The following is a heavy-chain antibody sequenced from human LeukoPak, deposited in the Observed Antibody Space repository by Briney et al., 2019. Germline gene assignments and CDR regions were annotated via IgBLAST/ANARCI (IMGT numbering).Heavy chain of an antibody. J-gene: IGHJ5*02. Sequence: SETLSLTCTVSGGSISTYYWSWIRQPPGKGLEWIGYIYYSGSTKYNPSLKSRVTISVDTSKNQFSLKLSSVTAADTAVYYCARDSLGGSYDGWFDPWGQGTLVTVSS. CDR2: IYYSGST. D-gene: IGHD1-26*01. V-gene: IGHV4-59*01. CDR3: ARDSLGGSYDGWFDP. CDR1: GGSISTYY.